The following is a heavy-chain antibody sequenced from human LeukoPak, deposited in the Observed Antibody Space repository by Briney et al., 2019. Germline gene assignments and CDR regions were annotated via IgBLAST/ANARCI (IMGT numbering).Heavy chain of an antibody. Sequence: GGSLRLSCAASGFTVSSNYMSWVRQAPGKGLEWVSVIYSGGSTYYADSVKGRFTISRDNSKNTLYLQMNSLRAEDTAVYYCAKGTLAAKGWFDPWGQGTLVTVSS. J-gene: IGHJ5*02. CDR2: IYSGGST. CDR3: AKGTLAAKGWFDP. D-gene: IGHD2-15*01. V-gene: IGHV3-66*01. CDR1: GFTVSSNY.